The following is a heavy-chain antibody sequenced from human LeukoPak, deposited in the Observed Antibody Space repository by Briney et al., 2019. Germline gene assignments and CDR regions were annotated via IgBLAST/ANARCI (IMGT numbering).Heavy chain of an antibody. CDR3: ARDRDGYNSDY. V-gene: IGHV3-21*01. CDR1: GFTFSSYS. Sequence: KPGGSLRLSCAASGFTFSSYSMNWVRQAPGKGLEWVSSSSSSSSYIYYADLVKGRFTISRDNAKNSLYLQMNSLRAEDTAVYYCARDRDGYNSDYWGQGTLVTVSS. J-gene: IGHJ4*02. CDR2: SSSSSSYI. D-gene: IGHD5-24*01.